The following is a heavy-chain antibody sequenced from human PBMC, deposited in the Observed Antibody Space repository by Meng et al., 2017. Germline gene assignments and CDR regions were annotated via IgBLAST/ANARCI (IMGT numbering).Heavy chain of an antibody. D-gene: IGHD2-15*01. CDR2: QSCDESNK. CDR3: ARAVVVAAQSLFDY. CDR1: GFTFSSYA. Sequence: QVQLAAAGGGLVQPGWLLGLCSAASGFTFSSYAMHWVRQAPGKGLGWVAVQSCDESNKYYADSVKARLTISRDNSKNTLYLQMNSLRAEDTAVYYCARAVVVAAQSLFDYWGQGTLVTVSS. V-gene: IGHV3-30*01. J-gene: IGHJ4*02.